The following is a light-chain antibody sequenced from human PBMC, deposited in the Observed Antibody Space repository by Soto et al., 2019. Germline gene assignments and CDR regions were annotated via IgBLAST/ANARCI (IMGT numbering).Light chain of an antibody. J-gene: IGKJ1*01. Sequence: DIQMTQSPSAMSASVGDSVTITCRASQGISNSLAWFQQKPGKVPQRLIYGASSLQSGVPSRFSGSGSGTEFSLTISSLQPEDFATYYCLQHNSYPRTVGQGTKVDI. CDR2: GAS. CDR3: LQHNSYPRT. CDR1: QGISNS. V-gene: IGKV1-17*03.